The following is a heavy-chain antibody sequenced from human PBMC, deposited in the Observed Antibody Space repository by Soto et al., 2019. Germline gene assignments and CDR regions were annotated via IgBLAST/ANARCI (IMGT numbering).Heavy chain of an antibody. CDR1: GFTFSSYA. CDR3: AKSEWFVNWFDP. CDR2: ISGSGGST. D-gene: IGHD3-3*01. J-gene: IGHJ5*02. V-gene: IGHV3-23*01. Sequence: GSLRLSCAASGFTFSSYAMSWVRQAPGKGLEWVSAISGSGGSTYYADSVKGRFTISRDNSKNTLYLQMNSLRAEDTAVYYCAKSEWFVNWFDPWGQGTLVTVSS.